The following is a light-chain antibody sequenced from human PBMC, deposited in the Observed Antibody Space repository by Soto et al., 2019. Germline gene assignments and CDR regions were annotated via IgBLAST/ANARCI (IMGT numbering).Light chain of an antibody. CDR2: DAS. Sequence: DIQMTQSPSSLSASVGDRVTITCQASQDIRNYLNWYQQKPGKAPKLLIYDASNLETGVPSRISGSGSGTGFTFTISSLQPEDIATYYCQQYDDGLTFGGGTKVEIK. CDR3: QQYDDGLT. J-gene: IGKJ4*01. V-gene: IGKV1-33*01. CDR1: QDIRNY.